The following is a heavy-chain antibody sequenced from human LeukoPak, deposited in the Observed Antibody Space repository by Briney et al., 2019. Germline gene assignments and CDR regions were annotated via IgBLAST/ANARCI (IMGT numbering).Heavy chain of an antibody. CDR2: IWYDGTNK. CDR3: ARGTYYYDSSGYYYFDY. D-gene: IGHD3-22*01. J-gene: IGHJ4*02. V-gene: IGHV3-33*01. CDR1: GFTFSSYG. Sequence: PGRSLRLSCAASGFTFSSYGMHWVRQAPGKGLEWVAVIWYDGTNKYYADSVKGRFTISRENSKNTPYLQMNSLRAEDTAVYYCARGTYYYDSSGYYYFDYWGQGTLVTVSS.